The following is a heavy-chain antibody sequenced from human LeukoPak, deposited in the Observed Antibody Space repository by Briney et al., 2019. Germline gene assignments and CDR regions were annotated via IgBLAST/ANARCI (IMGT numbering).Heavy chain of an antibody. CDR1: SGSISNSGHS. D-gene: IGHD6-13*01. V-gene: IGHV4-61*08. CDR2: IYYSGST. J-gene: IGHJ4*02. CDR3: ARGDPSSSCLDY. Sequence: SETLSLTCTVSSGSISNSGHSWGWIRQPPGKGLEWIGYIYYSGSTNYNPSLKSRVTISVDTSKNQFSLKLSSVTAADTAVYYCARGDPSSSCLDYWGQGTLVTVSS.